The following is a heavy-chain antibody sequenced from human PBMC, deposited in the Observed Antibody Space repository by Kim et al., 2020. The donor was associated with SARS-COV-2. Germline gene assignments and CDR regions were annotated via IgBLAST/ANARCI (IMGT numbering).Heavy chain of an antibody. Sequence: SETLSLTCAVSGGSITSSYWWTWVRQPPGKGLEWIGEIYHSGDTNYNPSLKSRVSISVDKSKNQFSLRLSSVTAADTAVYYCARSSAYTLNWFYPWDQGT. J-gene: IGHJ5*02. V-gene: IGHV4-4*02. D-gene: IGHD5-12*01. CDR3: ARSSAYTLNWFYP. CDR1: GGSITSSYW. CDR2: IYHSGDT.